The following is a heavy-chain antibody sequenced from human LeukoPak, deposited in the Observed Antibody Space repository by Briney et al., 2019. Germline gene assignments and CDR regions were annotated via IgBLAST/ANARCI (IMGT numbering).Heavy chain of an antibody. CDR3: AKGSRWLPYDAFDI. CDR2: IYSGGST. Sequence: SGGSLRLSCTVSGFIVSSNYMSWVRQPPGKGLEWVSVIYSGGSTYYADSVKGRFTISRDNSKNTLYLQMNSLRAEDTAVYYCAKGSRWLPYDAFDIWGQGTMVTVSS. V-gene: IGHV3-53*01. CDR1: GFIVSSNY. D-gene: IGHD2-2*02. J-gene: IGHJ3*02.